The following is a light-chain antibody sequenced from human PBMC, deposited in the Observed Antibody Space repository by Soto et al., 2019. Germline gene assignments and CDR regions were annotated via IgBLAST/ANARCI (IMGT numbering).Light chain of an antibody. V-gene: IGKV3-20*01. CDR3: QQDGSSRLT. Sequence: EIVLTQSPGTLSLSPGERATLSCRASQSVSSSYLAWYQQKPGQAPRLLIYGASSRATGIPDRFSGSGSGTDFTLTISRPEPEDFAVYYCQQDGSSRLTFGGGTKVEIK. CDR2: GAS. J-gene: IGKJ4*01. CDR1: QSVSSSY.